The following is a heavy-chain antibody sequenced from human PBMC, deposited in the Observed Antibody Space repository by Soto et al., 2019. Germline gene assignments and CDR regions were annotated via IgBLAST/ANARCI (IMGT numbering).Heavy chain of an antibody. V-gene: IGHV4-59*08. CDR2: IYYSGST. D-gene: IGHD3-3*01. Sequence: SETLSLTCTVSGGSISSYYWSWIRQPPGKGLEWIGYIYYSGSTNYTPSLKSRATISVDTSKNQFSLKLSSVTAADTAVYYCARHEIFGVVPFDPWGQGTLVTVSS. CDR3: ARHEIFGVVPFDP. CDR1: GGSISSYY. J-gene: IGHJ5*02.